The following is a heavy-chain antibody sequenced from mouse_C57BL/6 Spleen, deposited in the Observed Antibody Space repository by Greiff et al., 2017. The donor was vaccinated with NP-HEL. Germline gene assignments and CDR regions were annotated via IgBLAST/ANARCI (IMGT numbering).Heavy chain of an antibody. CDR2: IDPSDSET. CDR1: GYTFTSYW. J-gene: IGHJ2*01. Sequence: VQLQPPGAELVRPGSSVQLSCKASGYTFTSYWMHWVQQMPIQGLEWIGNIDPSDSETHYNQKFKDKATLIVDKSSSTAHMQLSSLTSEDSAVYYCARRGAYYFDYWGQGTTLTVSS. V-gene: IGHV1-52*01. CDR3: ARRGAYYFDY.